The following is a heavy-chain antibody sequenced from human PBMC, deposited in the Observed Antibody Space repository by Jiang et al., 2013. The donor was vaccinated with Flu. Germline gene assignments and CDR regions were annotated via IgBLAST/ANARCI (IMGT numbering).Heavy chain of an antibody. CDR2: TYYRSKWYN. Sequence: QTLSLTCAISGDSVSSNDPAWNWIRQSPSRGLEWLGRTYYRSKWYNDYAVSVKGRITINPDTSKNQFSLQLNSVTPEDTAVYYCARQMGAFDFWGQGTMVTISS. D-gene: IGHD2-8*01. V-gene: IGHV6-1*01. J-gene: IGHJ3*01. CDR1: GDSVSSNDPA. CDR3: ARQMGAFDF.